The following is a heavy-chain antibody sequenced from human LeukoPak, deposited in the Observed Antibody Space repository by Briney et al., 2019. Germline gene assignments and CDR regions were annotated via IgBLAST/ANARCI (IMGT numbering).Heavy chain of an antibody. CDR1: GFTFSSYP. Sequence: GGSLRLSCAAFGFTFSSYPMNWVRQAPGKGLEWVSGISSGGDKTYYADSVKGRFTISRDNSRNTVSLQMNNLRADDTAAYYCAKTPPSSPYSSAPRYYFDYWGRGTLVTVS. V-gene: IGHV3-23*01. CDR3: AKTPPSSPYSSAPRYYFDY. J-gene: IGHJ4*02. CDR2: ISSGGDKT. D-gene: IGHD6-25*01.